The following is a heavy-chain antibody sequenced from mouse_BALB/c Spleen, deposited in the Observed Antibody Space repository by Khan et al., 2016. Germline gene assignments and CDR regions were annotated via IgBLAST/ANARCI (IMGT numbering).Heavy chain of an antibody. CDR1: GFSLTGFS. CDR3: ASYYDYDGGFAY. J-gene: IGHJ3*01. Sequence: VELVESGPGLVAPSQSLSITCTVSGFSLTGFSVNWVRQPPGKGLEWLGVIWGDGSTDYNSALKSRLSFSKDDSKSQVFLKMNSLQTDDTARYFCASYYDYDGGFAYGGQGTLVTVSA. D-gene: IGHD2-4*01. CDR2: IWGDGST. V-gene: IGHV2-6-7*01.